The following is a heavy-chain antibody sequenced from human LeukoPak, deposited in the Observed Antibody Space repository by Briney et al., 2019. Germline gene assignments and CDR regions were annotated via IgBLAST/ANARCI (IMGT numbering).Heavy chain of an antibody. V-gene: IGHV3-33*06. CDR3: AKEGWLQFLDY. CDR1: GFTFGDYA. Sequence: PGGSLRLSCTASGFTFGDYAMSWFRQAPGKGLEWVAVIWYDGSNKYYADSVKGRFTISRDNSKNTLYLQMNSLRAEDTAVYYCAKEGWLQFLDYWGQGTLVTVSS. D-gene: IGHD5-24*01. J-gene: IGHJ4*02. CDR2: IWYDGSNK.